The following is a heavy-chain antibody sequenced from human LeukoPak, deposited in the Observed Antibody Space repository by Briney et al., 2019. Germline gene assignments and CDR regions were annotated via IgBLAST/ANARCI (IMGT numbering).Heavy chain of an antibody. CDR2: IYYSGST. Sequence: SETLSLTCTVSGGSISSSSYYWGWIRQPPGKGLEWIGSIYYSGSTYYNPSLKSRVTILVDTSKNQFSLRLSSVTAADTAVYYCARVMGDYYDSSGYYRRSDVFDIWGQGTMLTVSS. V-gene: IGHV4-39*07. CDR1: GGSISSSSYY. J-gene: IGHJ3*02. CDR3: ARVMGDYYDSSGYYRRSDVFDI. D-gene: IGHD3-22*01.